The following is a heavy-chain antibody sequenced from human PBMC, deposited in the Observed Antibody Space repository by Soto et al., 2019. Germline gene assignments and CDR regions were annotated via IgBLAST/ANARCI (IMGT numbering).Heavy chain of an antibody. CDR3: TRDLLEWFGENSPSY. CDR2: IRSKAYGGTT. Sequence: PGGSLRLSCTASGFTFGDYAMSWFRQAPGKGLEWVGFIRSKAYGGTTEYAASVKGRFTISRDDSKSIAYLQMNSLKTEDTAVYYCTRDLLEWFGENSPSYWGQGTLVTVSS. V-gene: IGHV3-49*03. CDR1: GFTFGDYA. D-gene: IGHD3-10*01. J-gene: IGHJ4*02.